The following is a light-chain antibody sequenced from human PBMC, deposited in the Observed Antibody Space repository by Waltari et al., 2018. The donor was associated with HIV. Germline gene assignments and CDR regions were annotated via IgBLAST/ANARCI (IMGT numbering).Light chain of an antibody. Sequence: DIQMTQSPSSLSASVGDRVTITSQASHDISSYLNSYHHKPGKAPKLRIYDASDLETGVPSRFSGSGSGTHFTFTISSLQPADIATYYCQQYDNVPVTFGPGTKVEIK. J-gene: IGKJ3*01. CDR3: QQYDNVPVT. V-gene: IGKV1-33*01. CDR2: DAS. CDR1: HDISSY.